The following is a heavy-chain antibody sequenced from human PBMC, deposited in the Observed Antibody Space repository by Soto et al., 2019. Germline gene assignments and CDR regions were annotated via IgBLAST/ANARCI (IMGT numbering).Heavy chain of an antibody. CDR1: GYTFIYYS. D-gene: IGHD2-2*01. Sequence: ASVNVSCKASGYTFIYYSIHWVRQAPGQGLEWMGIINPSGGSTNYAQKFQGRVTMTRDTSTSTVYMELSSLRSEDTAVYYCARTLTSSGLDVWGQGTTVTVSS. J-gene: IGHJ6*02. CDR3: ARTLTSSGLDV. CDR2: INPSGGST. V-gene: IGHV1-46*01.